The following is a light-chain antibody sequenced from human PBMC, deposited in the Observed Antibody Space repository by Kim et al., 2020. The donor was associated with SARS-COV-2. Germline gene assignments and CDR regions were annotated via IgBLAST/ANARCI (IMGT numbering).Light chain of an antibody. CDR3: QQYNNWGVYA. CDR1: GGGGRS. J-gene: IGKJ2*01. CDR2: GGW. Sequence: GASGGGGRSVGWYRRGRGRAPRLVMYGGWTRATGSRAGFSGSGSGTEFTLTISRLQSEECAVYYWQQYNNWGVYAFGQGTKLEIK. V-gene: IGKV3-15*01.